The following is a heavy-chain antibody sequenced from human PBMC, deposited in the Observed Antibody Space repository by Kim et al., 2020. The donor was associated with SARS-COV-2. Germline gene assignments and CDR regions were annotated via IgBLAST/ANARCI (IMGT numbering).Heavy chain of an antibody. J-gene: IGHJ4*02. V-gene: IGHV3-23*01. CDR1: GFSFSNYS. CDR3: ANVAAYELLPGYNPNWYFDF. D-gene: IGHD3-9*01. CDR2: INGNGGNA. Sequence: GGSLRLSCPASGFSFSNYSMCLVRQAPGKVLEWVSRINGNGGNAHYADSVQWRFTISRDNSRNTLYLQMNSLRAEDTAVYYCANVAAYELLPGYNPNWYFDFWGQGTLVTVSS.